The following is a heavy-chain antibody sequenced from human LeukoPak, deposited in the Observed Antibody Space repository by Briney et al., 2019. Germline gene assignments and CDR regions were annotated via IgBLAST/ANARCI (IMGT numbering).Heavy chain of an antibody. CDR1: GGSFGGYY. Sequence: SEPLSLTCAVYGGSFGGYYWSWIRQPPGKGLEWIGEINHSGSTNYNPSLKSRVTISVDTSKNQFSLKLSSVTAADTAVYYCARGFYGGMDYYYYMDVWGKGTTVTVSS. J-gene: IGHJ6*03. CDR3: ARGFYGGMDYYYYMDV. D-gene: IGHD3-16*01. CDR2: INHSGST. V-gene: IGHV4-34*01.